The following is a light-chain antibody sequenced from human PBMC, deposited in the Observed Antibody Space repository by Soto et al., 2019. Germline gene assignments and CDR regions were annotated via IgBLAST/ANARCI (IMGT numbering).Light chain of an antibody. V-gene: IGLV1-44*01. Sequence: QTVVTQPPSASGTPGQRVTISCSGSSSNIGSNTVNWYQQLPGTAPKVLIYSNDERPSGVPGRVSGSKSGTSASLAISGLQSEDEADYYCAAWDDSLNGVLFGGGTKVTVL. CDR1: SSNIGSNT. J-gene: IGLJ2*01. CDR2: SND. CDR3: AAWDDSLNGVL.